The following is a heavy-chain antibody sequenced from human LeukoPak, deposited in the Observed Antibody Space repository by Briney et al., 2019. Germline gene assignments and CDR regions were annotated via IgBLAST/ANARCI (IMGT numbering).Heavy chain of an antibody. V-gene: IGHV3-48*04. D-gene: IGHD1-1*01. Sequence: GGSLRLSCAASGFTFSSYSMNWVRQAPGKELEWVSYISSSSSTIYYADSVKGRFTISRDNAKNSLYLQMNSLRAEDTAVYYCARGAGTSADDYYYMDVWGKGTTVTVSS. CDR2: ISSSSSTI. CDR1: GFTFSSYS. CDR3: ARGAGTSADDYYYMDV. J-gene: IGHJ6*03.